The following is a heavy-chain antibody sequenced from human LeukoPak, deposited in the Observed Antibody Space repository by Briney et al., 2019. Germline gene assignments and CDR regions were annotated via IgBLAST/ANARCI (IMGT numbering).Heavy chain of an antibody. D-gene: IGHD1-26*01. CDR1: GFTFSSYG. J-gene: IGHJ3*02. Sequence: GGSLRLSCAASGFTFSSYGMHWVRQAPGKGLEWVAVIWYDGSNKYYADSVKGRFTISRDNSKNTLCLQMNSLRAEDTAVYYCARDSSSWALNDAFDIWGQGTMVTVSS. CDR2: IWYDGSNK. CDR3: ARDSSSWALNDAFDI. V-gene: IGHV3-33*01.